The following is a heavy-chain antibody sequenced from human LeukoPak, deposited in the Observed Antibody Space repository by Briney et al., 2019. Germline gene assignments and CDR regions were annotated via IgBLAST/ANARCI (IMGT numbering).Heavy chain of an antibody. D-gene: IGHD6-13*01. V-gene: IGHV4-61*01. CDR1: GGSISSGSYY. J-gene: IGHJ4*02. CDR3: ARVTGYVMEDYFDY. CDR2: IYYSGST. Sequence: SETLSLTCTVSGGSISSGSYYWGWIRQPPGKGLEWIGYIYYSGSTNYNPSLKGRVTISVDTSKNQFSLRLSSVTAADTAVYYCARVTGYVMEDYFDYWGQGTLVTVSS.